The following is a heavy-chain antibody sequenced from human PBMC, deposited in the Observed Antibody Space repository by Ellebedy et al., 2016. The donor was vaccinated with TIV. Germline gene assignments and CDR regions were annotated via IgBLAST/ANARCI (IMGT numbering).Heavy chain of an antibody. CDR2: ISSSSSTI. D-gene: IGHD6-13*01. Sequence: GESLKISXAASGFTFSSYSMNWVRQAPGKGLEWVSYISSSSSTIYYADSVKGRFTISRDNAKNSLYLQMNSLRDEDTAVYYCARDFVEQQLVRFSYYYGMDVWGQGTTVTVSS. CDR3: ARDFVEQQLVRFSYYYGMDV. CDR1: GFTFSSYS. V-gene: IGHV3-48*02. J-gene: IGHJ6*02.